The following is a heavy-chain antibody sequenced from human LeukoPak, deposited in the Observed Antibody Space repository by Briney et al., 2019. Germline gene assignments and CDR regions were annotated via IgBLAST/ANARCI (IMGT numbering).Heavy chain of an antibody. J-gene: IGHJ4*02. CDR2: MNPNSGNT. V-gene: IGHV1-18*01. CDR3: ARDDYGGNSELDY. Sequence: GASVKVSCKASGYTFTSYDINWVRQATGQGLEWMGWMNPNSGNTNYAQKLQGRVTMTTDTSTSTAYMELRSLRSDDTAVYYCARDDYGGNSELDYWGQGTLVTVSS. CDR1: GYTFTSYD. D-gene: IGHD4-23*01.